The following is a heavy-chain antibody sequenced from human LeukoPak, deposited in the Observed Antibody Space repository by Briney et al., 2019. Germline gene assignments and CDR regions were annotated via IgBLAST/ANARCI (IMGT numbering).Heavy chain of an antibody. CDR1: GFTSSSSW. CDR3: ARDLDYSDSSGPYPAY. J-gene: IGHJ4*02. Sequence: PGGSLRLSRAACGFTSSSSWISWVRQAPGKGLGRVSNLKQDRSDKRYVDSVKGLFTISRDYARNSLYLQMNSLRAEDTAVYYCARDLDYSDSSGPYPAYWGQGTLVTVSS. V-gene: IGHV3-7*01. D-gene: IGHD3-22*01. CDR2: LKQDRSDK.